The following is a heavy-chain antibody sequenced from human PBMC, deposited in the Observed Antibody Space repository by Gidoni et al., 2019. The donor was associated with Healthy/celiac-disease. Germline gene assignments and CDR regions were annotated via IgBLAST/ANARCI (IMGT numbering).Heavy chain of an antibody. Sequence: QVQLQESGPGLVKPSQTLSLTCTVSGGSISSGSYYWSWIRQPAGKGLEWIGRIYTSGSTNYNPSLKSRVTMSVDTSKNQFSLKLSSVTAADMAVYYCAIDYGDGYPIDYWGQGTLVTVSS. V-gene: IGHV4-61*02. CDR3: AIDYGDGYPIDY. CDR1: GGSISSGSYY. J-gene: IGHJ4*02. CDR2: IYTSGST. D-gene: IGHD5-12*01.